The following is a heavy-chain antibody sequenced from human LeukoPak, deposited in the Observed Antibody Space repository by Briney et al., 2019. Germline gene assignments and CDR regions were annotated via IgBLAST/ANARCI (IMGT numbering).Heavy chain of an antibody. CDR2: IYYSGST. Sequence: SETLSLTCSVSGGSISSSSYYWGWIRQPPGKGLEWIGSIYYSGSTYYNPSLKSRVTISVDTSKNQFSLKLSSVTAADTAVYYCARQVGVGANLFDYWGQGTLVTVSS. CDR3: ARQVGVGANLFDY. CDR1: GGSISSSSYY. J-gene: IGHJ4*02. V-gene: IGHV4-39*01. D-gene: IGHD1-26*01.